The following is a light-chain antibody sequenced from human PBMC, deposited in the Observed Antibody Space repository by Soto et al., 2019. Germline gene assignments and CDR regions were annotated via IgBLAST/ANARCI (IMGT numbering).Light chain of an antibody. CDR2: LGS. V-gene: IGKV2-28*01. J-gene: IGKJ2*01. CDR3: XQALQTPYT. CDR1: QSXLHSNGXNY. Sequence: DIVMTQSPLSLPVTPGEPASISCRSSQSXLHSNGXNYLDWYLQKPGQSPQLLIYLGSNRASGVPDRFSGSGSGTDFTLKISRVEAEDVGVYYCXQALQTPYTFGQGTKLEIK.